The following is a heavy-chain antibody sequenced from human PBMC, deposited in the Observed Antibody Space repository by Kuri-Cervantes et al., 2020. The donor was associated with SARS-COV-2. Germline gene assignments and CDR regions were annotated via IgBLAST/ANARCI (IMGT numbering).Heavy chain of an antibody. CDR2: IKQDGSEK. CDR1: GFTFSSYW. CDR3: AKDRLGVPDF. V-gene: IGHV3-7*01. D-gene: IGHD2-8*01. Sequence: GGSLRLSCAASGFTFSSYWMSWVRQAPGKGLEWVANIKQDGSEKYYVDSVKGRFTISRDNSQNTLYLQMKSLTSEDTAIYYCAKDRLGVPDFWGQGTLVTVSS. J-gene: IGHJ1*01.